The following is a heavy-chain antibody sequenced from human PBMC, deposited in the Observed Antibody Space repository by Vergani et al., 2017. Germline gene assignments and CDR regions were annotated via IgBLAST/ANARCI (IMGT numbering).Heavy chain of an antibody. Sequence: QVTLKESGPVLVKPTETLTLTCTVSGFSLSTARMGVSWIRQPPGKALEWLAHIFSNDEKSYSTSLKSRLTISKDTSKSQVVLTMTNMDPVDTATYYCAQTYSSSPLYYYMDFWGKGTTVTVSS. CDR3: AQTYSSSPLYYYMDF. V-gene: IGHV2-26*01. D-gene: IGHD6-6*01. J-gene: IGHJ6*03. CDR1: GFSLSTARMG. CDR2: IFSNDEK.